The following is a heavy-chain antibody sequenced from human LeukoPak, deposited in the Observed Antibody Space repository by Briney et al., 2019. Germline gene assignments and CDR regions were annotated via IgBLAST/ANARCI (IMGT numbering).Heavy chain of an antibody. CDR2: IRYDGSNK. CDR1: RFTFSSYG. CDR3: AKDAKSITMVRGPLDY. V-gene: IGHV3-30*02. J-gene: IGHJ4*02. Sequence: GGSLRLSCAASRFTFSSYGMHWVRQAPGKGLEWVAFIRYDGSNKYYADSVKGRFTISRDNSKNTLYLQMNSLRAEDTAVYYCAKDAKSITMVRGPLDYWGQGTLVTVSS. D-gene: IGHD3-10*01.